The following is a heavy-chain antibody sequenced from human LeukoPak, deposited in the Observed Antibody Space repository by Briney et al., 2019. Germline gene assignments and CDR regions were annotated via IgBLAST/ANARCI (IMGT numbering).Heavy chain of an antibody. CDR2: INHSGST. CDR1: GGSFSGYY. CDR3: ARPVSGSRGWYYNY. Sequence: SETLSLTCAVYGGSFSGYYWSWIRQPPGKGLEWIGEINHSGSTNYNPSLKSRVTISVDTSKNQFSLKLSSVTAADTAVYYCARPVSGSRGWYYNYWGQGTLVTVSS. D-gene: IGHD6-19*01. J-gene: IGHJ4*02. V-gene: IGHV4-34*01.